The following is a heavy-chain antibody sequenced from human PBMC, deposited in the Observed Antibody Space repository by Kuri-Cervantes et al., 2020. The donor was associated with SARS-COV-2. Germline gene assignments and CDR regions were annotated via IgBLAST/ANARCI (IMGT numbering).Heavy chain of an antibody. CDR3: AKQPGFVSRYFDL. Sequence: GEALKIPLSASGFTFSSYAMSWVRQAPGKGLEWVSAISGSGGSTYYADSVKGRFTISRDNSKNTLYLQMNSLRAEDTAVYYCAKQPGFVSRYFDLWGRGTLVTVSS. CDR2: ISGSGGST. J-gene: IGHJ2*01. CDR1: GFTFSSYA. V-gene: IGHV3-23*01.